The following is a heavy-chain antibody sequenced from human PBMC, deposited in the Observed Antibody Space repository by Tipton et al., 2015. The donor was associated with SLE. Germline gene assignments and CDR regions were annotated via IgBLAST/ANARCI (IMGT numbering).Heavy chain of an antibody. D-gene: IGHD2-21*02. CDR3: ARGMVTWRGAILGVDV. J-gene: IGHJ6*02. CDR1: GGSISSHY. V-gene: IGHV4-59*08. CDR2: VYFSGTT. Sequence: TLSLTCTVSGGSISSHYWSWIRQPPGKGLEWIGYVYFSGTTNYNPSLKSRVTISVDPAKNQFSLKLTSVTAADTAVYYCARGMVTWRGAILGVDVWGQGTSVNVSS.